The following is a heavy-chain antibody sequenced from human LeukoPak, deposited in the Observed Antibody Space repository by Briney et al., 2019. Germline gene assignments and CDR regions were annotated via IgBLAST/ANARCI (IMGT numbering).Heavy chain of an antibody. D-gene: IGHD3-10*01. J-gene: IGHJ4*02. V-gene: IGHV3-48*03. Sequence: GGSLRLSCAASGFIFSSYEMNWVRQAPGKGLEWVSYISSGGSTIYYADSVKGRFTISRDNAKNSLYLQMNSLRAEDTAVYYCARVGWFGGFYFDYWGQGILVTVSS. CDR1: GFIFSSYE. CDR3: ARVGWFGGFYFDY. CDR2: ISSGGSTI.